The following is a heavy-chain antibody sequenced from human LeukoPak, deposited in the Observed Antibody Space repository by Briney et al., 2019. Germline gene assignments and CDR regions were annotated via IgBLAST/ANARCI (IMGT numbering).Heavy chain of an antibody. CDR1: GFTFSSYW. V-gene: IGHV3-74*01. J-gene: IGHJ5*02. D-gene: IGHD3-10*01. CDR3: ARDYYGSGSYFPYNWFDP. CDR2: INSDGSST. Sequence: PGGSLRLSCAASGFTFSSYWMHWVRQAPGKGLVWVSRINSDGSSTSYADSVKGRFTISRDNAKNTLYLQMNSLRAEDTAVYYCARDYYGSGSYFPYNWFDPWGQGTLVTVSS.